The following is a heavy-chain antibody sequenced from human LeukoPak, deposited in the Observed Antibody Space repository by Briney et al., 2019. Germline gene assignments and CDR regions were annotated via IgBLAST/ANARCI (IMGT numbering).Heavy chain of an antibody. Sequence: ASVKVSCKASGYTFTGYYMHWVRQAPGQGLEWMGWIKPNSGGTNYAQEFQGWVTMTRDTSISTAYMELSRLRSDDTAVYYCARAPTPSGFWSGWDYYYYMDVWGKGTTVTVSS. CDR2: IKPNSGGT. CDR1: GYTFTGYY. CDR3: ARAPTPSGFWSGWDYYYYMDV. V-gene: IGHV1-2*04. J-gene: IGHJ6*03. D-gene: IGHD3-3*01.